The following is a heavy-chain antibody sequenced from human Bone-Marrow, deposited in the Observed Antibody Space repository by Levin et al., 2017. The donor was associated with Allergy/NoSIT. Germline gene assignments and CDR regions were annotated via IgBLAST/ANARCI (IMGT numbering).Heavy chain of an antibody. CDR3: AKEGSFADYYDSRSYFDY. V-gene: IGHV3-30*18. Sequence: GGSLRLSCVDSGFTFSNYGMHWVRQAPGKGLEWVAVISYDGGYKYYIDSVKGRFTISRDNSKRTLYLQMNSLRAEDTAVYYCAKEGSFADYYDSRSYFDYWGQGTLVTVSS. CDR1: GFTFSNYG. J-gene: IGHJ4*02. D-gene: IGHD3-22*01. CDR2: ISYDGGYK.